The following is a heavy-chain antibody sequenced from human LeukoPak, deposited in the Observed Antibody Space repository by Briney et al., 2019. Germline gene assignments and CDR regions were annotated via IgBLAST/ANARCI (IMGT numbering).Heavy chain of an antibody. V-gene: IGHV4-4*07. J-gene: IGHJ5*02. D-gene: IGHD2-2*02. CDR1: GGSISSYY. CDR3: AREDIVVVPAAISRWFDP. Sequence: SETLSLTCTVSGGSISSYYWSWIRQPAGKGLEWIGRIYTSGSTNYNPSLKSRVTMSVDTSKNQFSLKLSSVTAADTAVYYCAREDIVVVPAAISRWFDPWGPGTLVTVSS. CDR2: IYTSGST.